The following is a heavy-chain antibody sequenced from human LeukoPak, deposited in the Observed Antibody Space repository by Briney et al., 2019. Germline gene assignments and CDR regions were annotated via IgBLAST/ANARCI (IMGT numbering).Heavy chain of an antibody. CDR1: GGSISSGSYN. CDR2: IYTSGST. Sequence: SETLSLTCTVSGGSISSGSYNWSWIRQPAGKGLEWIGRIYTSGSTNYNPSLKSRVTISVDTSKNQFSLKLSSVTAADTALYYCARASLRTYTYGFTHDAFDIWGQGTMVTVSS. D-gene: IGHD5-18*01. CDR3: ARASLRTYTYGFTHDAFDI. J-gene: IGHJ3*02. V-gene: IGHV4-61*02.